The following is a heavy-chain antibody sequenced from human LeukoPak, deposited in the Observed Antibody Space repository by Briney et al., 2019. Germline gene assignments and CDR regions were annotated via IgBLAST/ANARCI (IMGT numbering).Heavy chain of an antibody. CDR1: GFSVSSNY. CDR3: ARGSSSGFELDY. Sequence: ESLTLSCPASGFSVSSNYMSWVRQPPGKGLEWVSVIYTTGSTYYATSVKGRFTISRDNSKSTLYLQMNSLRGEETAVYYCARGSSSGFELDYWGKGTLVTVSS. D-gene: IGHD6-19*01. V-gene: IGHV3-53*01. J-gene: IGHJ4*02. CDR2: IYTTGST.